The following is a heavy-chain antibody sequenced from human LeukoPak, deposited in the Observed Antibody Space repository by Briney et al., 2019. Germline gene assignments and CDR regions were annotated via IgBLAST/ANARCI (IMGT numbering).Heavy chain of an antibody. J-gene: IGHJ4*02. CDR2: IYTSGST. CDR3: AREVRRGYYDSSGPLDY. Sequence: SETLSLTCTVSGGYISRYYWSWIRQPAGKGLEWIGRIYTSGSTNYNPSLKSRVTMSVDTSKNQFSLKLSSVTAADTAVYYCAREVRRGYYDSSGPLDYWGQGTLVTVSS. V-gene: IGHV4-4*07. CDR1: GGYISRYY. D-gene: IGHD3-22*01.